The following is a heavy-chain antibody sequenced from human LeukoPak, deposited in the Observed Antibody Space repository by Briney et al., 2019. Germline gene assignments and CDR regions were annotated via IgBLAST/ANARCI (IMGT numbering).Heavy chain of an antibody. J-gene: IGHJ6*03. CDR2: IYYSGST. D-gene: IGHD2-2*01. CDR1: GGSISSGDYY. V-gene: IGHV4-30-4*08. Sequence: SETLSLTCPVSGGSISSGDYYWSWIRQPPGKGLEWIGYIYYSGSTYYNPSLKSRVTISVDTSKNQFSLKLSSVTAADTAVYYCARESSFIVVVPAANRGDYYYYYMDVWGKGTTVTVSS. CDR3: ARESSFIVVVPAANRGDYYYYYMDV.